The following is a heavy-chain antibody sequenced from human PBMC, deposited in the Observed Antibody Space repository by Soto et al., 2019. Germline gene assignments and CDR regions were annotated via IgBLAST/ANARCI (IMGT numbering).Heavy chain of an antibody. V-gene: IGHV3-30-3*01. D-gene: IGHD6-19*01. CDR2: ISYDGSNK. CDR1: GFTFSSYA. Sequence: ESGGGVVQPGRSLRLSCAASGFTFSSYAMHWVRQAPGKGLEWVAVISYDGSNKYYADSVKGRFTISRDNSKNTLYLQMNSLRAEDTAVSYCARPQWLVNYYYYYGMDVWGQGTTVTVSS. CDR3: ARPQWLVNYYYYYGMDV. J-gene: IGHJ6*02.